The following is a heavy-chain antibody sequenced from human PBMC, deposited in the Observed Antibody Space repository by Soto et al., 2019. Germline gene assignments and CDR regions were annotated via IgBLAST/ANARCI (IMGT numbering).Heavy chain of an antibody. J-gene: IGHJ5*02. V-gene: IGHV1-8*01. CDR2: MNPNRGNT. CDR3: ARVRPLRYNLRFLEWLRNKYNWFDP. CDR1: GYTFTSYD. D-gene: IGHD3-3*01. Sequence: EASVKVSCKASGYTFTSYDINWVRQATGQGLEWMGWMNPNRGNTGYAQKFQGRVTMTRNTSISTAYMELSSLRSEDTAVYYCARVRPLRYNLRFLEWLRNKYNWFDPWGQGTLVTVSS.